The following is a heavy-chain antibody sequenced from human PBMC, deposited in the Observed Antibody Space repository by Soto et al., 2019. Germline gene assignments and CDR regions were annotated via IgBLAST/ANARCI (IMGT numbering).Heavy chain of an antibody. V-gene: IGHV4-30-2*01. Sequence: PSETLSLTCSVSGGSVNSGGYSWSWIRQPPGKGLEWIGFISPSGSPAYNPSLKSRVTISVDRSNNQNSLELSSVTAADTAVYYCASGVLAWGPGTLVTVSS. D-gene: IGHD2-8*01. CDR2: ISPSGSP. CDR1: GGSVNSGGYS. CDR3: ASGVLA. J-gene: IGHJ5*02.